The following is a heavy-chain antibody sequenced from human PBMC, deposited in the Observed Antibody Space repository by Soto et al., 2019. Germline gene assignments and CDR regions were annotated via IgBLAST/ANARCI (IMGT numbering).Heavy chain of an antibody. CDR2: IDPSDSYT. CDR3: ARAGIAVAGNNQGGWFDP. D-gene: IGHD6-19*01. J-gene: IGHJ5*02. V-gene: IGHV5-10-1*01. CDR1: GYSFTSYW. Sequence: LGESLKISCNGSGYSFTSYWISWVRQMPGKGLEWMGRIDPSDSYTNYSPSFQGHVTISADKSISTAYLQWSSLKASDTAMYYCARAGIAVAGNNQGGWFDPWGQGTLVTVSS.